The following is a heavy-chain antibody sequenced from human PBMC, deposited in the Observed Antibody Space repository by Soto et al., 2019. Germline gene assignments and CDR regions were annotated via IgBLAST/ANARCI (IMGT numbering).Heavy chain of an antibody. CDR3: AADGGEYDSSGADYFQH. J-gene: IGHJ1*01. CDR1: GFTFTSSA. V-gene: IGHV1-58*01. CDR2: IVVGSGNT. Sequence: QMQLVQSGPEVKKPGTSVKVSCKASGFTFTSSAVQWVRQARGQRLEWIGWIVVGSGNTNYAQKFQERVTITRDMSTSTAYMELSRLRSEDTAVYYCAADGGEYDSSGADYFQHWGQGNLVTV. D-gene: IGHD3-22*01.